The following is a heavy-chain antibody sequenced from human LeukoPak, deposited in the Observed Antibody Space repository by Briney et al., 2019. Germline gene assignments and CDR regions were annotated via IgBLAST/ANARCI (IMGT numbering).Heavy chain of an antibody. Sequence: GVSLRLSCAASGFTFDDYAMQWVPQAPGQGLEWVSLISGDGGSTYYADSVKGRFTNYRDNSKNSLYLQMNSLRTEDTALYYCAKDPYSGYSSSWGQGTLVTVSS. J-gene: IGHJ4*02. CDR3: AKDPYSGYSSS. CDR2: ISGDGGST. CDR1: GFTFDDYA. V-gene: IGHV3-43*02. D-gene: IGHD6-13*01.